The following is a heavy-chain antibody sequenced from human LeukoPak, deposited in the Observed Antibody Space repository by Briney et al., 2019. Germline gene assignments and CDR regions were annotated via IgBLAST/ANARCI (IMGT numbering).Heavy chain of an antibody. V-gene: IGHV4-4*07. CDR2: IYTSGSS. CDR1: GDSISNYY. J-gene: IGHJ5*02. CDR3: ARDRGRNGWYLGWFDP. D-gene: IGHD6-19*01. Sequence: SETLSLTCTVSGDSISNYYWSWIRQPAGKGLEWIGRIYTSGSSNYNPSLKSRVTMSLDTSKNQFSLKLSSVTAADTAVYYCARDRGRNGWYLGWFDPWGQGTLVTVSS.